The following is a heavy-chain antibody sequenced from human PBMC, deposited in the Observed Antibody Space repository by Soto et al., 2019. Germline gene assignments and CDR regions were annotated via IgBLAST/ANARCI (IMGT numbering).Heavy chain of an antibody. CDR1: GYTFTSYG. CDR3: ARDVGYGLIDY. CDR2: INAYNGNT. V-gene: IGHV1-18*01. J-gene: IGHJ4*02. Sequence: QVQLVQSGAEVKKPGASVKVSCKASGYTFTSYGISWVRQAPGQGLEWMGWINAYNGNTNYAQKLQGSVTVTTDTSTSTAYMELRSLRSDATAVYYCARDVGYGLIDYWGQGTLVTVSS. D-gene: IGHD5-18*01.